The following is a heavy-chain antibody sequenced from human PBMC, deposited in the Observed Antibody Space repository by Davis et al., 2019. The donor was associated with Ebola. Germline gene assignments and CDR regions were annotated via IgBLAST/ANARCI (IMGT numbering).Heavy chain of an antibody. Sequence: PLETLSLTCAISGDSVSTAGWNWIRQSPLRGLEWLGRTYYSSKWYNDYAVSVKSRLTINPDTSKNQFSLQLNSVTPEDTAVYYCARGWLRGWFDPWGQGTLVTVSS. V-gene: IGHV6-1*01. D-gene: IGHD5-12*01. CDR1: GDSVSTAG. J-gene: IGHJ5*02. CDR3: ARGWLRGWFDP. CDR2: TYYSSKWYN.